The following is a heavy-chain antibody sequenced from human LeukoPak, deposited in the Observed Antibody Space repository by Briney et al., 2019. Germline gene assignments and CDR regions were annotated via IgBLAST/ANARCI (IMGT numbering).Heavy chain of an antibody. J-gene: IGHJ3*02. V-gene: IGHV3-74*01. D-gene: IGHD2-2*01. CDR2: INSNGSST. Sequence: PGGSLRLSCAASGFTFGSYWMHWVRQAPGKGLVWVSRINSNGSSTNYADSMKGRFTISRDNAKNTLYLQMNSLRGEDTAVYYCARAEDCTSTSCPRAFDNWGQGTMVTVSS. CDR1: GFTFGSYW. CDR3: ARAEDCTSTSCPRAFDN.